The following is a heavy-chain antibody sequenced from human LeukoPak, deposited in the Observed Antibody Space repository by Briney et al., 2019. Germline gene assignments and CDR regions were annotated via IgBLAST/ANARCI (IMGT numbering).Heavy chain of an antibody. J-gene: IGHJ4*02. V-gene: IGHV4-59*01. CDR3: ARVHYSGSGSYLDY. CDR2: IYYSGST. D-gene: IGHD3-10*01. CDR1: GDSISSYY. Sequence: PSETLSLPCTVSGDSISSYYWSWLPQPPGRALEWIGYIYYSGSTNYNPPLKSRVTISVDTSKNQFSLKLSSVTAADTAVYYCARVHYSGSGSYLDYWGQGTLVTVSS.